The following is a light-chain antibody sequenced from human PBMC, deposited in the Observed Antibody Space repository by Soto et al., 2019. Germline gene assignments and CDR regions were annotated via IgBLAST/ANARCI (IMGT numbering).Light chain of an antibody. CDR3: SSYTSTILYV. CDR1: NSDVGGHNY. Sequence: QSVLTQPASVSGSLGQSITISCTGSNSDVGGHNYVSWYQQLPGKAPKLMIYEVGIRPSGVSTRFSGSKSGNTASLTISGLQAEDEADYYCSSYTSTILYVFGTGTKVTVL. V-gene: IGLV2-14*01. CDR2: EVG. J-gene: IGLJ1*01.